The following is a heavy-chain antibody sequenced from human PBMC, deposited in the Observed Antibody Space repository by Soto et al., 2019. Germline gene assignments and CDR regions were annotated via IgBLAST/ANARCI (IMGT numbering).Heavy chain of an antibody. Sequence: SETLSLTCSFSVYPINYGAYYCSWIRQRPGKGLEWIGYMYYSGYTSYNPSLKSRVGISMDTSKNKFSLILSSVTAADTAIYYCAGDLGNYGAYFDYRGPGTRVSV. CDR3: AGDLGNYGAYFDY. D-gene: IGHD3-16*01. CDR1: VYPINYGAYY. J-gene: IGHJ4*02. CDR2: MYYSGYT. V-gene: IGHV4-31*03.